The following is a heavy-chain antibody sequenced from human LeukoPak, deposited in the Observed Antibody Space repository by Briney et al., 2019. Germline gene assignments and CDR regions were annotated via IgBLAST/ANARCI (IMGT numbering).Heavy chain of an antibody. CDR2: ISGSGGST. D-gene: IGHD3-22*01. Sequence: GGSLRLSCAASGFTFSSYGMSWVRQAPGKVLEWVSAISGSGGSTYYADSVKGRFTISRDNSKNTLYLQMNSLRAEDTAVYYCAKANEYHYYDSSGPPTPYDYWGQGTLVTVSS. CDR1: GFTFSSYG. J-gene: IGHJ4*02. V-gene: IGHV3-23*01. CDR3: AKANEYHYYDSSGPPTPYDY.